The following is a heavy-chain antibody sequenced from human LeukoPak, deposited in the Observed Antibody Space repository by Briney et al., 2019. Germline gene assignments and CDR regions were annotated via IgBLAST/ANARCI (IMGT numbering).Heavy chain of an antibody. CDR2: IIPIFGTA. CDR1: GGTFSGYA. J-gene: IGHJ3*02. V-gene: IGHV1-69*05. CDR3: ASDNYDSSGYYYAFDI. Sequence: SVKVSCKAYGGTFSGYAISWVRQAPGQGLEWMGRIIPIFGTANYAQKFQGRVTITTDESTSTAYMELSSLRSEDTAVYYCASDNYDSSGYYYAFDIWGQGTMVTVSA. D-gene: IGHD3-22*01.